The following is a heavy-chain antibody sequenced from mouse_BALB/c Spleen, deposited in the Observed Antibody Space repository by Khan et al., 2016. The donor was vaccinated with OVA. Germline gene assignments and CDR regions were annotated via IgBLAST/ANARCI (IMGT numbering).Heavy chain of an antibody. V-gene: IGHV9-3-1*01. J-gene: IGHJ1*01. D-gene: IGHD1-2*01. Sequence: QIQLVQSGPELKKPGETVKISCKASGYTFTNYGMNWVKQAPGKGLKWMGWINTYTGEPTYADDFKGRFAFSLETSASTAYLQINNLKNEDTATYCGASHGHWYCDAWGAGTTVTVSS. CDR3: ASHGHWYCDA. CDR2: INTYTGEP. CDR1: GYTFTNYG.